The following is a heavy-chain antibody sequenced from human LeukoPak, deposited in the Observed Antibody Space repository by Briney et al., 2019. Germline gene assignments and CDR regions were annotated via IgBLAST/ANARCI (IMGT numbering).Heavy chain of an antibody. D-gene: IGHD3-3*01. J-gene: IGHJ5*02. CDR2: INHSGST. Sequence: SETLPLTCAVYGGSFSGYYWSWIRQPPGKGREWVGEINHSGSTNYNPSLKSRVTISVDTSKNQFSLKLRSVTAADTAVYYCARSEYYDFWSGFNWFDPWGQGTLVTVSS. V-gene: IGHV4-34*01. CDR3: ARSEYYDFWSGFNWFDP. CDR1: GGSFSGYY.